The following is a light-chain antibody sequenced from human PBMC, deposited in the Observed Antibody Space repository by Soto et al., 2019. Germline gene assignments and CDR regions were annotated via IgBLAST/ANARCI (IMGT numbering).Light chain of an antibody. CDR2: EGS. V-gene: IGLV2-14*02. CDR3: QSYDSSLSGYV. CDR1: SSDVGSYNL. J-gene: IGLJ1*01. Sequence: QSALTQPASVSGSPGQSITISCTGTSSDVGSYNLVSWYQQHPGKAPKLMIYEGSKRPSGVSNRFSGSKSGNTASLTISGLQAEDEADYYCQSYDSSLSGYVFATGTKLTVL.